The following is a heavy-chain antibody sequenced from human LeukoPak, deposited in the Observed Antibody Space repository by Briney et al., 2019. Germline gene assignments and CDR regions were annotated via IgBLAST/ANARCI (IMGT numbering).Heavy chain of an antibody. V-gene: IGHV1-18*01. CDR2: ISAYNGNT. CDR1: GYSFTGDG. CDR3: ARDRGALAVTTKLAFDI. D-gene: IGHD4-17*01. Sequence: ASVKVSCKASGYSFTGDGISWVRQAPGQGLEWMGWISAYNGNTNYAQKLQGRVTMTTDTSTSTAYMELRSLRSDDPAVYYCARDRGALAVTTKLAFDIWGQGAMVTVSS. J-gene: IGHJ3*02.